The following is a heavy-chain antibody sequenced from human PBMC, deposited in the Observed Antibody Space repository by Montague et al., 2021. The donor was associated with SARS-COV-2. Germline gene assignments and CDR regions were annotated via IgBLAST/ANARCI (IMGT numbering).Heavy chain of an antibody. J-gene: IGHJ5*02. CDR2: IYWDDDK. Sequence: PALVKPTQTLTLTCTFSGFSLSTTGLGVGWIRQPPGKALEWLALIYWDDDKRYRPSLKTRLAITQDTSKNQGVLTMTNIDPVDTATYYCAHRRDIYDVWSGYYSGQKDDAFNWFDPWGQGTLVTVSS. V-gene: IGHV2-5*02. CDR3: AHRRDIYDVWSGYYSGQKDDAFNWFDP. CDR1: GFSLSTTGLG. D-gene: IGHD3-3*01.